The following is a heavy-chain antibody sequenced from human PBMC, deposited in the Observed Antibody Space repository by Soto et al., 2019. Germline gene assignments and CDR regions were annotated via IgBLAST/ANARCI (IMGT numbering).Heavy chain of an antibody. Sequence: QVQLVQSGAEVKKPGSSVKVSCRASGGTFTSFAFSWVRQAPGQGLEWMGGIIPIFGTANFAQRFQGRVTITADESTSTAYMELSSLRSEDTAVYYCARQWLRSRSDYYYYGMAVWGQGTTVTVSS. CDR1: GGTFTSFA. CDR3: ARQWLRSRSDYYYYGMAV. D-gene: IGHD5-12*01. CDR2: IIPIFGTA. V-gene: IGHV1-69*01. J-gene: IGHJ6*02.